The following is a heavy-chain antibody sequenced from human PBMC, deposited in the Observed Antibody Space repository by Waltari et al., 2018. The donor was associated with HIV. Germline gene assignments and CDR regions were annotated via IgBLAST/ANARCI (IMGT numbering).Heavy chain of an antibody. J-gene: IGHJ4*02. Sequence: QVQLQESGPGLVKPSETLSLTCTVSGGSISSYYWSWIRQPPGKGLEWIGYIYYSGSTNYNPTLKSRVTISVDTSKNQFSLKLSSVTAADTAVYYCARGLAADIDYWGQGTLVTVSS. CDR1: GGSISSYY. CDR2: IYYSGST. D-gene: IGHD6-13*01. CDR3: ARGLAADIDY. V-gene: IGHV4-59*01.